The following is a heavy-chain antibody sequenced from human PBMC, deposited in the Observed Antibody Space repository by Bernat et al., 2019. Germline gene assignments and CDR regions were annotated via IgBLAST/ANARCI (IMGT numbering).Heavy chain of an antibody. V-gene: IGHV4-39*01. CDR2: INYSGNT. J-gene: IGHJ4*02. CDR1: GGSISDSLYS. D-gene: IGHD3-22*01. CDR3: ARQWFF. Sequence: QLHLQESGPALVKPSETLSLNCTVSGGSISDSLYSWGWIRQPPGKGLEWIGSINYSGNTYYNPSLKSRVTISVDTSKNQISLNLRPVTATDTAVYFCARQWFFWGQGTLVTVSS.